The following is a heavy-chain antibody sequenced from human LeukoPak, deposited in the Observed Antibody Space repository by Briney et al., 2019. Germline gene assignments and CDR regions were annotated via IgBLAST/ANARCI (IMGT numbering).Heavy chain of an antibody. CDR2: VNSDGSTT. CDR3: ASDFWSGYYTPMGVNY. Sequence: GGSLRLSCAASGFTFSSYAMSWVRQAPGKGLVWVSRVNSDGSTTSYADSVKGRFTISRDNAKNTLYLQMNSLRAEDTAVYYCASDFWSGYYTPMGVNYWGQGTLVTVSS. D-gene: IGHD3-3*01. J-gene: IGHJ4*02. V-gene: IGHV3-74*01. CDR1: GFTFSSYA.